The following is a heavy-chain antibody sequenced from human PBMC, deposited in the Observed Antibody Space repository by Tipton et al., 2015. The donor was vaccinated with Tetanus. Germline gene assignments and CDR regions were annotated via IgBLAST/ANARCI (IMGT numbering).Heavy chain of an antibody. J-gene: IGHJ4*02. CDR3: ARDLDGYCSSTNCYRGYFDY. CDR2: ISGSGSSI. CDR1: GFTFSDHY. D-gene: IGHD2-2*03. Sequence: SLRLSCTASGFTFSDHYMAWIRQAPGKGLEWISYISGSGSSIFHADSVKGRFSISRDNAKNALYPQMNSLTAEDTAVYYCARDLDGYCSSTNCYRGYFDYWGQGKQVSVSS. V-gene: IGHV3-11*01.